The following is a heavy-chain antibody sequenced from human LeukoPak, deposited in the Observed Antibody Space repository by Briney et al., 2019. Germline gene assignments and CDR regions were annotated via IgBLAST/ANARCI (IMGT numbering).Heavy chain of an antibody. J-gene: IGHJ2*01. D-gene: IGHD3-22*01. CDR3: AKGNYYDSSGYWYFDL. CDR2: ISGSGGST. Sequence: GGSLRLSCAASGFTFSSCAMSWVRQAPGKGLEWVSAISGSGGSTYYADSVKGRFTISRDNSKNTLYLQMNSLRAEDTVVYYCAKGNYYDSSGYWYFDLWGRGTLVTVSS. CDR1: GFTFSSCA. V-gene: IGHV3-23*01.